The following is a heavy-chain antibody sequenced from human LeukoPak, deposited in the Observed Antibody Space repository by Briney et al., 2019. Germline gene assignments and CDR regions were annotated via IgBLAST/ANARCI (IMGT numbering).Heavy chain of an antibody. CDR1: GYTFTGYY. CDR2: INPDSGGT. V-gene: IGHV1-2*02. J-gene: IGHJ4*02. D-gene: IGHD1-26*01. Sequence: GASVKVSCKASGYTFTGYYIHWVRQAPGQGLEWMGWINPDSGGTNYAQKFLGRVTMTRDTSISTVYMELSSLRSDDTAVYYCAGAGYSGSYYYYFDFWGQGTLVTVSS. CDR3: AGAGYSGSYYYYFDF.